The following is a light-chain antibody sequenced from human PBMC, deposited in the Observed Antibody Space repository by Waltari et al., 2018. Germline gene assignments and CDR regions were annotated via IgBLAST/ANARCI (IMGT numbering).Light chain of an antibody. CDR3: QQYYSTPRYT. V-gene: IGKV4-1*01. CDR1: QSVLYSSNNKNY. Sequence: DIVMTQSPDSLAVSLGERATINCKSSQSVLYSSNNKNYLAWYQQKPGQPPKLLMYWASTRESGVPDRFSGSGSGTEFTLTISSLQAEDVAVYYCQQYYSTPRYTFGQGTKLEIK. CDR2: WAS. J-gene: IGKJ2*01.